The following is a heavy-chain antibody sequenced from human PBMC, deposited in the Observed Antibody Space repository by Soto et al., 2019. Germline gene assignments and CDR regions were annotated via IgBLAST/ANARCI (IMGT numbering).Heavy chain of an antibody. CDR3: AKDEYYCPRSGYNNFDS. CDR2: ISHDGTNK. Sequence: PGGSLRLSCEVSGFTFSAYGMHWVRQAPGKGLEWVAAISHDGTNKNYGDSVKGRFTISRDNSKKTLYLQMNSLRPEDTALYYCAKDEYYCPRSGYNNFDSGGRGPRGAFSS. CDR1: GFTFSAYG. D-gene: IGHD3-22*01. J-gene: IGHJ4*02. V-gene: IGHV3-30*18.